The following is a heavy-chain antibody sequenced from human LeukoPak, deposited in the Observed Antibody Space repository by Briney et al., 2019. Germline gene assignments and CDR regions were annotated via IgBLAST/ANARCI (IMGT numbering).Heavy chain of an antibody. V-gene: IGHV3-23*01. CDR2: ISGSGGST. Sequence: GGSLRLSCAASGFTFSSYAMSWVRQAPGKGLEWVSAISGSGGSTYYADSVKGRFTISRDNSKNTLYLQMNSPRAEDTAVYYCAKDLSVGKLLWFGELLSLPFDFDYWGQGTLVTVSS. CDR1: GFTFSSYA. J-gene: IGHJ4*02. D-gene: IGHD3-10*01. CDR3: AKDLSVGKLLWFGELLSLPFDFDY.